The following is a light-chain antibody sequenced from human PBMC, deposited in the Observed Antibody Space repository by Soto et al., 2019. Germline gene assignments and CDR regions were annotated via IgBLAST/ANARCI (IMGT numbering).Light chain of an antibody. V-gene: IGKV3-20*01. Sequence: EIVLTQSPGTLSLSPGERATLSCRASQSVSSSYLAWYQQKPGQAPRLLIYGASSRATGIPDRFSGSGSGTDFTLTISRLEPGDFAVYYCQQYGRTFGQGTKVYIK. CDR2: GAS. CDR1: QSVSSSY. CDR3: QQYGRT. J-gene: IGKJ1*01.